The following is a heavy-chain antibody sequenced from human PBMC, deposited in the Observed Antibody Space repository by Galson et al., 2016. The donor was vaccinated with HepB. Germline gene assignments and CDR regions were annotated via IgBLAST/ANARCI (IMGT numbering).Heavy chain of an antibody. V-gene: IGHV3-33*01. J-gene: IGHJ4*02. CDR2: IWSDGGNQ. CDR3: ARDGLEWTTTHFDF. CDR1: GFSFSSHG. D-gene: IGHD2-15*01. Sequence: SLRLSCAASGFSFSSHGMHWVRQAPGKGLEWVAVIWSDGGNQLYGDSVKGRVTISRDNSKNTVFLQMNSLRAEDTAVYYCARDGLEWTTTHFDFWGQGSLVSVSS.